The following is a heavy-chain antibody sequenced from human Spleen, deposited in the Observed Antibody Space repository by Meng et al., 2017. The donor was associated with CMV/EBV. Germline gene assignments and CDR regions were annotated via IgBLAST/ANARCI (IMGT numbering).Heavy chain of an antibody. J-gene: IGHJ4*02. V-gene: IGHV1-69*05. CDR3: ARSGKLELRSYFDA. D-gene: IGHD1-7*01. CDR2: IVPIFGSS. CDR1: GVTFSNFA. Sequence: KASGVTFSNFAFSWVKQAPGQGLEWMGGIVPIFGSSNYAQKFQGRVTITTDESMSTLYMDLSSLKSDDTAVYYCARSGKLELRSYFDAWGQGTLVTVSS.